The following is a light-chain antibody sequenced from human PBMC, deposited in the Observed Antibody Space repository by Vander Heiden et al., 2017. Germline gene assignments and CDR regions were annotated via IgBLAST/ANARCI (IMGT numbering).Light chain of an antibody. CDR3: QQYNNWRT. Sequence: EIVITQSPATLSVSHGERATLSCRASQSGSSNLAWYQQKPGQGPRLLIYGASTRGTGIPARFSGSGSGTEFTLTISSLQSEDFAVYYWQQYNNWRTFGQGTKVEIK. CDR1: QSGSSN. CDR2: GAS. V-gene: IGKV3-15*01. J-gene: IGKJ1*01.